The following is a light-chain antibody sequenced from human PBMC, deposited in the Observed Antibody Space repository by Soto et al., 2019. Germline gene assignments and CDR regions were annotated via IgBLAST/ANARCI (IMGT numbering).Light chain of an antibody. Sequence: QSVLTQPPSASGTPGQRVTISCSGSNSNIGRNTVNWYQQVPGTAPKVLIYNNNQRPSGVPDRFSGSKSGTAASLAISGLRSEDEADYYCALWDDSLHGVFGGGTKVTVL. CDR2: NNN. CDR3: ALWDDSLHGV. CDR1: NSNIGRNT. V-gene: IGLV1-44*01. J-gene: IGLJ3*02.